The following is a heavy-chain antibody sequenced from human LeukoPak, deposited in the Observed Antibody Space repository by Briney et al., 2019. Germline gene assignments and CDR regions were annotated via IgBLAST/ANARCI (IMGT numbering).Heavy chain of an antibody. V-gene: IGHV3-30*02. D-gene: IGHD6-6*01. J-gene: IGHJ4*02. Sequence: GGSXRLSCAASGFTFSSYGMHWVRQAPGKGLEWVAFIRYDGSNKYYADSVKGRFTISRDNSKNTLYLQMNSLRAEDTAVYYCAKDKYSSSSVFDYWGQGTLVTVSS. CDR3: AKDKYSSSSVFDY. CDR2: IRYDGSNK. CDR1: GFTFSSYG.